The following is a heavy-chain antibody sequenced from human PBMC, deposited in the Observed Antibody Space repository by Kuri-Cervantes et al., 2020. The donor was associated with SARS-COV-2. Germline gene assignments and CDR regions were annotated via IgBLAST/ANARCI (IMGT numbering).Heavy chain of an antibody. CDR2: ISAYNGNT. J-gene: IGHJ5*02. Sequence: ASVKVSCKASGYTFTSYGISWVRQAPGQGLEWMGWISAYNGNTNYAQKLQGRVTMTTDTSTSTAYMELRSLRSDDTAVYYCARSVREYDFWSGYPNWFDPWGQGTLATVSS. CDR1: GYTFTSYG. CDR3: ARSVREYDFWSGYPNWFDP. V-gene: IGHV1-18*01. D-gene: IGHD3-3*01.